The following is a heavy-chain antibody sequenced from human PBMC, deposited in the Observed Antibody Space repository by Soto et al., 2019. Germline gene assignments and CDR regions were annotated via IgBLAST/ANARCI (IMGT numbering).Heavy chain of an antibody. CDR2: TIPIPGTA. V-gene: IGHV1-69*01. CDR3: ARSQGSSTSLEIYYYYYYGMDV. J-gene: IGHJ6*02. D-gene: IGHD2-2*01. CDR1: GGTFGSYA. Sequence: QVQLVQSGAEVKKPGSSVKVSCKASGGTFGSYAISWVRQAPGQGLEWMGGTIPIPGTANSAPKFQGRVTSAADESTSTACMELSSLRSADTAVYYCARSQGSSTSLEIYYYYYYGMDVWGQGTTVTVSS.